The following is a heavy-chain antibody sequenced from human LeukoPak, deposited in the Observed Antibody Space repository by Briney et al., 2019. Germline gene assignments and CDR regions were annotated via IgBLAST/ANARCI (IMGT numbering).Heavy chain of an antibody. CDR1: GGSISNYY. CDR3: AKDLGYCSSTSCPIGLYRGFDY. D-gene: IGHD2-2*01. J-gene: IGHJ4*02. CDR2: IYYSGNT. Sequence: SETLSLTCSVSGGSISNYYWTWIRQPPGKGLEWIGYIYYSGNTNYNPSLKSRVTISVDTSKNQLSLKLSSVTAADTAVYYCAKDLGYCSSTSCPIGLYRGFDYWGQGTLVTVSS. V-gene: IGHV4-59*12.